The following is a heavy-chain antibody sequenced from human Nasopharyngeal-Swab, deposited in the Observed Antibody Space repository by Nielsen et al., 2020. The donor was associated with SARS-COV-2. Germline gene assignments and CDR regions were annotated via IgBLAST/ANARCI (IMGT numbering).Heavy chain of an antibody. CDR3: VKGAAAYYYGMDV. CDR2: LSSDGGST. D-gene: IGHD2-2*01. V-gene: IGHV3-64D*08. CDR1: GFVFSSYA. J-gene: IGHJ6*02. Sequence: GGSLRLSCSASGFVFSSYAMHWVRQAPGRGLEYVSGLSSDGGSTYYADSVKGRFTISRDNSKNTLYLQMSSLRAEDTAVYYCVKGAAAYYYGMDVWGQGTTVTVSS.